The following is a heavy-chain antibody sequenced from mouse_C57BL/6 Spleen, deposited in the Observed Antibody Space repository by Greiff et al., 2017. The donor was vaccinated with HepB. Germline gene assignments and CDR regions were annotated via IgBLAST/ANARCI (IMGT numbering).Heavy chain of an antibody. V-gene: IGHV5-16*01. J-gene: IGHJ1*03. D-gene: IGHD1-1*01. CDR2: INYDGSST. CDR1: GFTFSDYY. Sequence: EVKLVESEGGLVQPGSSMKLSCTASGFTFSDYYMAWVRQVPEKGLEWVANINYDGSSTYYLDSLKSRFIISRDNAKNILYLQMSSLKSEDTATYYCARDRDYYGSTSYWYFDVWGTGTTVTVSS. CDR3: ARDRDYYGSTSYWYFDV.